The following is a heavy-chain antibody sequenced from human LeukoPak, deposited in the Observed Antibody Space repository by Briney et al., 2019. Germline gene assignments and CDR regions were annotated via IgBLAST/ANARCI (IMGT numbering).Heavy chain of an antibody. CDR1: GGSINYYY. CDR3: ARVTLGI. J-gene: IGHJ4*02. V-gene: IGHV4-59*08. D-gene: IGHD3-16*01. Sequence: SETLSLTCTVSGGSINYYYCSWIRQPPGKGLEWIGYIYYSGSTNYNPSLRSRVTMSVDTSKNQFSLKLSSVTAADTAVYYCARVTLGIWGQGTLVTVSS. CDR2: IYYSGST.